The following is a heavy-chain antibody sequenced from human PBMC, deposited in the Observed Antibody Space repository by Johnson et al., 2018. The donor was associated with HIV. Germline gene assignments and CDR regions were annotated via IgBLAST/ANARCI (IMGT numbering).Heavy chain of an antibody. CDR1: GFTFDDYA. D-gene: IGHD4-17*01. V-gene: IGHV3-9*01. CDR2: ISWNRGSI. Sequence: VQLVESGGGLVQPGRSLRLSCVASGFTFDDYAMLWVRQAPGKGLEWVSGISWNRGSIGYEDSVKGRFTISRDNAKNSLYLQMNSLRAEDTALYYCAKDTSPSTGTGAFDIWGQGTMVTVSS. CDR3: AKDTSPSTGTGAFDI. J-gene: IGHJ3*02.